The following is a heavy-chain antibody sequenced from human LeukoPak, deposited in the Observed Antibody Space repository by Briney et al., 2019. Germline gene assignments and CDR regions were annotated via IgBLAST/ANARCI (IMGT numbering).Heavy chain of an antibody. CDR1: GFTFSNNG. CDR3: AELGITMIGGV. CDR2: IHPSGGNT. J-gene: IGHJ6*04. Sequence: GGSLRLSCAASGFTFSNNGMAWVRQAPGKGLEWVSSIHPSGGNTHYADSVKGRFTISRDNAKNSLYLQMNSLRAEDTAVYYCAELGITMIGGVWGKGTTVTISS. V-gene: IGHV3-23*01. D-gene: IGHD3-10*02.